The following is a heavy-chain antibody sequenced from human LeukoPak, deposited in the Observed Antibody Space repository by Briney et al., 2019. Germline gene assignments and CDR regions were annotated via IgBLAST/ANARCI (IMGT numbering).Heavy chain of an antibody. V-gene: IGHV3-21*01. J-gene: IGHJ4*02. CDR3: ARGGLGYSYSNY. CDR1: GFTFSTSD. D-gene: IGHD5-18*01. Sequence: GGSLRLSCATSGFTFSTSDMNWVRQTPGKGLEWVSSISSSSSYIYYADSVKGRFTISRDNAKNSLYLQMNSLRAEDTAVYYCARGGLGYSYSNYWGQGTLVTVSS. CDR2: ISSSSSYI.